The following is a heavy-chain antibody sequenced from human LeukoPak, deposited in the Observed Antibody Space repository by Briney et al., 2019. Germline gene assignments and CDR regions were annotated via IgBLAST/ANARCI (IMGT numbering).Heavy chain of an antibody. V-gene: IGHV1-2*02. D-gene: IGHD6-19*01. Sequence: ASVKVSCKASGYTFTGYYMHWVRQAPGQGLEWMGWINPNSGGTNYAQKFQGRVTMTRDTSISTAYMELSRLRSDDTAVYYCERAVAGTTETDDYWGQGILVTVSS. CDR1: GYTFTGYY. CDR2: INPNSGGT. J-gene: IGHJ4*02. CDR3: ERAVAGTTETDDY.